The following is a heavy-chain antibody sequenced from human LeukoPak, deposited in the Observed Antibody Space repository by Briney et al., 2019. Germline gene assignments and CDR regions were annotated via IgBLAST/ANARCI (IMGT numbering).Heavy chain of an antibody. Sequence: SVPVSCKASGGIYRGYSRTCVRQPPGQGLEWMGGIVPPLRTANYAQKFQGRVTITTDESTNTAYMELTSLTSEDAAVYDCKTYGSNIAEYFEHWGQGTLVSVSS. D-gene: IGHD4-23*01. J-gene: IGHJ1*01. V-gene: IGHV1-69*16. CDR3: KTYGSNIAEYFEH. CDR2: IVPPLRTA. CDR1: GGIYRGYS.